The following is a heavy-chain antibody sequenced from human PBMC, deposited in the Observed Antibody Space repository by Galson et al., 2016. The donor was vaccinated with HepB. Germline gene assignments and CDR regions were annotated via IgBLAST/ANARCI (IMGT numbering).Heavy chain of an antibody. D-gene: IGHD2-21*02. J-gene: IGHJ4*02. V-gene: IGHV1-69*13. CDR2: ILPIFGTA. CDR1: GDTFSTYA. Sequence: SVKVSCKVSGDTFSTYAISWVRLAPGQGPEWMGGILPIFGTANYAQKFQGRVTITADESTSTAYMVLSGLRSKDTAVYYCATSADVVVTAAPLDYWGQGTLVIVSS. CDR3: ATSADVVVTAAPLDY.